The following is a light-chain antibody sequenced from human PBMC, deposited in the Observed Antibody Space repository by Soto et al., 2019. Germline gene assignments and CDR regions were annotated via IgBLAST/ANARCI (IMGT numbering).Light chain of an antibody. CDR2: DAS. CDR3: QGRSNWAWT. CDR1: QSVGTY. Sequence: EIVLTQSPATLSLSPGERATLSCRASQSVGTYLAWYQQKPGQAPRLLMYDASNRATGIPARFSGGGSGTDFTLTISSLEPEDFAVYYCQGRSNWAWTFGQGNKV. V-gene: IGKV3-11*01. J-gene: IGKJ1*01.